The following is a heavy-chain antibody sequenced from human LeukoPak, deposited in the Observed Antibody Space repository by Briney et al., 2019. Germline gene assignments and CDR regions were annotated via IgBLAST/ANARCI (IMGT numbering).Heavy chain of an antibody. V-gene: IGHV3-30*09. CDR3: VRGRAESGTTWLADY. CDR1: GFIFSTCA. CDR2: FSSDGSSK. D-gene: IGHD1-1*01. J-gene: IGHJ4*02. Sequence: GGSLRLSCAASGFIFSTCAMHWVREAPGKGLEWLAVFSSDGSSKYYADSVKGRFAISKDNFKNTLHLQMNSLEVEDTALYYCVRGRAESGTTWLADYWGQGTLVTVSS.